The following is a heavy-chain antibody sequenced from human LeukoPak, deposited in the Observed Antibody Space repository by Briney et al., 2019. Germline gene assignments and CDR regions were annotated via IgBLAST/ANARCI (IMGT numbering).Heavy chain of an antibody. Sequence: PSETLSLTCTVSGGSISTYYWSWIRQPPGKGLEWIGYIYYSGSTNYNPSLKSRVTISVDTSKNQFSLKLNSVTAADTAVYYCARDVSAWDTYYYYMDVWGKGTTVTVSS. V-gene: IGHV4-59*01. D-gene: IGHD1-26*01. J-gene: IGHJ6*03. CDR3: ARDVSAWDTYYYYMDV. CDR1: GGSISTYY. CDR2: IYYSGST.